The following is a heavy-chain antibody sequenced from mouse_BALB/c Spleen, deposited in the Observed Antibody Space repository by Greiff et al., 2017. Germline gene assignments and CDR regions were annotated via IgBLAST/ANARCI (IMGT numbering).Heavy chain of an antibody. D-gene: IGHD1-1*01. J-gene: IGHJ4*01. Sequence: VQLQQSGAELAKPGASVKMSCKASGYTFTSYWMHWVKQRPGQGLEWIGYINPSTGYTEYNQKFKDKATLTADKSSSTAYMQLSSLTSEDSAVYYCARGLLRAMDYWCQGTSVTVSS. CDR1: GYTFTSYW. CDR3: ARGLLRAMDY. CDR2: INPSTGYT. V-gene: IGHV1-7*01.